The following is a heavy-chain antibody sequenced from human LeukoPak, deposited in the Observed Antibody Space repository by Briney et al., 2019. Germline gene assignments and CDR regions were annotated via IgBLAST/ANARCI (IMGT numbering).Heavy chain of an antibody. Sequence: PGGSLRLSCAASGFTFSSYWMSWVRQAPGKGLEWVANIKQDGSEKYYVDSVKGRFTISRDNAKNSLYLQMNSLRAEDTAVYYCARVDIVATIGHDYWGQGTLVTVSS. J-gene: IGHJ4*02. CDR1: GFTFSSYW. D-gene: IGHD5-12*01. CDR3: ARVDIVATIGHDY. V-gene: IGHV3-7*01. CDR2: IKQDGSEK.